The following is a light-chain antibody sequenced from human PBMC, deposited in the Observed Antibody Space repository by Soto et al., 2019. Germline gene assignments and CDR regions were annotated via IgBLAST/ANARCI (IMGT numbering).Light chain of an antibody. CDR2: GNS. Sequence: QTVVTQPPSVSGAPGQRVTISCTGSSSNIGAGYDVHWYQQLPGTAPKLLIYGNSNRPSGVPDRFSGSKSGTSASLAITGLQAEDEADYYCQSYDSSLSPYVFGGGTKLTVL. V-gene: IGLV1-40*01. J-gene: IGLJ2*01. CDR3: QSYDSSLSPYV. CDR1: SSNIGAGYD.